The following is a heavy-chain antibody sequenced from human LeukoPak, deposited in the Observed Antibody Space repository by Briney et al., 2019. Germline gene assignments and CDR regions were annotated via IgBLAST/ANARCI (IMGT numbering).Heavy chain of an antibody. CDR3: ARRPGIAAAGTFSYYYMDV. D-gene: IGHD6-13*01. CDR2: INPNSGGT. J-gene: IGHJ6*03. Sequence: ASVKVSCKASGYTFTGYYMHWVRQAPGQRLEWMGWINPNSGGTNYAQKFQGRVTMTRDTSISTAYMELSRLRSDDTAVYYCARRPGIAAAGTFSYYYMDVWGKGTTVTISS. CDR1: GYTFTGYY. V-gene: IGHV1-2*02.